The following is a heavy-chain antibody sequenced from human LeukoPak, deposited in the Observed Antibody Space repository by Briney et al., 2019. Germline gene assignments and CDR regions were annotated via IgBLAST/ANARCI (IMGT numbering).Heavy chain of an antibody. CDR2: ISTYNGNT. D-gene: IGHD6-19*01. Sequence: ATVNVSCKASGYTFTSHCARWVPQAPGQGLEWMGWISTYNGNTKYAQKLQGSDSMTTDTSPSTAYIDQRSLRSGDTAVYHCARDLRYSSGWSAFGMDVWGKGTTVTTSS. CDR1: GYTFTSHC. J-gene: IGHJ6*03. V-gene: IGHV1-18*01. CDR3: ARDLRYSSGWSAFGMDV.